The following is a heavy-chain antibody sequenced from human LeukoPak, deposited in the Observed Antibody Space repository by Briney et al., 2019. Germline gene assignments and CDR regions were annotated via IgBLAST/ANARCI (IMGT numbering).Heavy chain of an antibody. V-gene: IGHV1-69*05. CDR3: ARPVFEDSYGLDY. Sequence: ASVKVSCKASGGTFSSYAISWVRQAPGQGLEWMGGIIPIFGTANYAQKFQGRVTMTRDTSTSTVYMAVSSLRSEDTAVYCCARPVFEDSYGLDYWGQGTLVTVSS. CDR1: GGTFSSYA. D-gene: IGHD5-18*01. CDR2: IIPIFGTA. J-gene: IGHJ4*02.